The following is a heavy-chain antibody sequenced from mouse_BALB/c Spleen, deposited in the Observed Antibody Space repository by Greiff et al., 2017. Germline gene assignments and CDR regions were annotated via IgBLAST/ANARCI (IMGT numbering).Heavy chain of an antibody. CDR1: GYSFTGYT. J-gene: IGHJ3*01. Sequence: EVKLVESGPELVKPGASMKISCKASGYSFTGYTMNWVKQSHGKNLEWIGLINPYNGGTSYNQKFKGKATLTVDKSSSTAYMELLSLTSEDSAVYYCARSGYGNYAAWFAYWGQGTLVTVSA. V-gene: IGHV1-18*01. D-gene: IGHD2-10*02. CDR2: INPYNGGT. CDR3: ARSGYGNYAAWFAY.